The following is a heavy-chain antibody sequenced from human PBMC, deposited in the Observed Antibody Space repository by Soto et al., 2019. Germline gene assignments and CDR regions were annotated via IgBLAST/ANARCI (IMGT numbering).Heavy chain of an antibody. CDR1: GFTFNNFV. Sequence: GGSLRLSCAASGFTFNNFVMHWVRQAPGKGLEWVAATSYDVKNIDYADSVKGRFTISRDNSKNTLYLQMNSLRHEDTAVYYCARERAIAATGIFYYWGQGTLVTVSS. CDR3: ARERAIAATGIFYY. V-gene: IGHV3-30*04. J-gene: IGHJ4*02. CDR2: TSYDVKNI. D-gene: IGHD6-13*01.